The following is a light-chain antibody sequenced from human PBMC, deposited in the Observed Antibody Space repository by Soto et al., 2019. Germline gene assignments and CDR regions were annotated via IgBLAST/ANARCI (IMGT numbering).Light chain of an antibody. CDR1: QGIGSY. V-gene: IGKV1-9*01. CDR2: AAS. Sequence: DIQLTQSPSFLSASLGDRVXXTXXASQGIGSYLAWYQQKPGKAPRLLIYAASTLQSGVPSRFSGSGSDTEFTLTISSLQPEDFATYYCQQLNNYPLTFGGGTKVDIK. CDR3: QQLNNYPLT. J-gene: IGKJ4*01.